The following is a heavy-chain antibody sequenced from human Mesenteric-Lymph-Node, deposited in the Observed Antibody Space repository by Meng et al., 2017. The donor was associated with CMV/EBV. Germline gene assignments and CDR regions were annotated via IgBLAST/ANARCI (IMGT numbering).Heavy chain of an antibody. CDR1: GFTFGSYT. CDR2: ISTGGDIT. V-gene: IGHV3-23*01. J-gene: IGHJ4*02. D-gene: IGHD2-2*02. Sequence: GESLKISCAASGFTFGSYTMSWVRQAPGKGLEWVSLISTGGDITYYADSVKGRFTISRDNSNSILYLQMNSLRADDTAVYFCANFGKSIYTSDYWGQGTLVTVSS. CDR3: ANFGKSIYTSDY.